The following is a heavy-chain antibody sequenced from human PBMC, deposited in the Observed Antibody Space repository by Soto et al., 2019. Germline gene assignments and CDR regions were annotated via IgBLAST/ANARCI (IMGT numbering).Heavy chain of an antibody. V-gene: IGHV1-2*02. Sequence: GASVKVSCKASGYTFTGYYMHWVRQAPGQGLEWMGWINPNSGGTNYAQKFQGRVTMTRDTSISTAYMELSRLRSDDTAVYYCARGSEYYDFWSGPDYYGMDVWGQGTTVTVSS. CDR2: INPNSGGT. CDR1: GYTFTGYY. J-gene: IGHJ6*02. CDR3: ARGSEYYDFWSGPDYYGMDV. D-gene: IGHD3-3*01.